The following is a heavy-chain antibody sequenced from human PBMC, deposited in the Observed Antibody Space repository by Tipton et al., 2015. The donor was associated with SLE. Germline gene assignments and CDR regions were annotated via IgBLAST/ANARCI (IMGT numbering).Heavy chain of an antibody. V-gene: IGHV4-38-2*02. J-gene: IGHJ4*02. Sequence: TLSLTCTVSGYSISSGYYWGWIRQPPGKGLEWIGGIYHSGSTYYNPSLKSRVTISVDTSKNQFSLKLSSVTAADTAVYYCAREGGIGLDYWGQGTLVTVSS. CDR1: GYSISSGYY. CDR2: IYHSGST. D-gene: IGHD3-16*01. CDR3: AREGGIGLDY.